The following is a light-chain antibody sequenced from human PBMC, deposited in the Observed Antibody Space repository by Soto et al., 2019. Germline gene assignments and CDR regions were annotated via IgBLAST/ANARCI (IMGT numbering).Light chain of an antibody. CDR3: QQRSNWPPAT. V-gene: IGKV3-11*01. Sequence: EIVLTQSPATLSLSPGERATLSCRASQSINSYLAWYQQKPGQAPRLLIYDASSRATGIPARFSGSGSGTDFTHTISSLEPEDFAVYYCQQRSNWPPATFGGGTKVEIK. CDR1: QSINSY. CDR2: DAS. J-gene: IGKJ4*01.